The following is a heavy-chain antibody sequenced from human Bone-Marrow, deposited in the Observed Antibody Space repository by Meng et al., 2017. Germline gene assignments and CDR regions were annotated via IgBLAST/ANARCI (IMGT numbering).Heavy chain of an antibody. J-gene: IGHJ6*02. D-gene: IGHD2-2*01. V-gene: IGHV1-2*02. CDR3: ASAAPPGYCSSTSCYELWGYYGMDV. Sequence: ASVKVSCKASGYTFTDYYMHWVRQAPGQGLEWMGWINPNSGGTNYAQKFQGRVTMTRDTSISTAYMELSSLRSEDTAVYYCASAAPPGYCSSTSCYELWGYYGMDVWGQGTTVTVSS. CDR1: GYTFTDYY. CDR2: INPNSGGT.